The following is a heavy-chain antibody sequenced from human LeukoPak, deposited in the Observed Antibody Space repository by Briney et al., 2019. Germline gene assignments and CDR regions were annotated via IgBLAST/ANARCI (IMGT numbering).Heavy chain of an antibody. J-gene: IGHJ6*02. Sequence: GGSLRLSCAASGFTFSSYEMNWVRRAPGKGLEWVSYISSSGSTIYYADSVKGRFTISRDNAKNSLYLQMNSLRAEDMAVYYCARYPGALYYYYGMDVWGQGTTVTVSS. CDR1: GFTFSSYE. V-gene: IGHV3-48*03. CDR2: ISSSGSTI. CDR3: ARYPGALYYYYGMDV.